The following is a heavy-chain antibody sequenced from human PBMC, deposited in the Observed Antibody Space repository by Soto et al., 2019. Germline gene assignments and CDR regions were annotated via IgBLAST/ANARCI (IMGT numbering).Heavy chain of an antibody. Sequence: SETLSLTCTVSGGSISSYYWSWIRQPPGKGLEWIGYIYYSGSTNYNPSLKSRVTISVDTSKNQFSLKLSSVTAADTAVYYCARDSGVLIDYWGQGTLVTVSS. D-gene: IGHD2-8*01. CDR2: IYYSGST. J-gene: IGHJ4*02. CDR1: GGSISSYY. CDR3: ARDSGVLIDY. V-gene: IGHV4-59*01.